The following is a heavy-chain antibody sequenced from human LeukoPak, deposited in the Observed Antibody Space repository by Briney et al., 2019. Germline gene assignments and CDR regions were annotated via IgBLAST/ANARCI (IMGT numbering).Heavy chain of an antibody. Sequence: SETLSLTCTVSGVSITSDYWSWIRQPPGKGLEFLAYISYTETTNYNPSLKSRATISIDTSKNQFSLILNPVTAADTAVYYCARVRAAAGTKYFDLWGRGTLVTVSS. CDR2: ISYTETT. D-gene: IGHD6-13*01. V-gene: IGHV4-59*01. J-gene: IGHJ2*01. CDR1: GVSITSDY. CDR3: ARVRAAAGTKYFDL.